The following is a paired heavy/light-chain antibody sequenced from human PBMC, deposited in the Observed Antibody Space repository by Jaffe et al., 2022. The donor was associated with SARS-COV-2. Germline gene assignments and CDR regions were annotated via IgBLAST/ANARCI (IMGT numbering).Light chain of an antibody. Sequence: QSALTQPPSASGSPGQSVTISCTGSSSDVGGYNFVSWYQQHPGKAPKLIIYEVTTRPSGVPDRFSGSKSGNTASLTVSGLQAEDEADYYCSSYAGNNLYVVFGGGTKLTVL. CDR1: SSDVGGYNF. J-gene: IGLJ2*01. CDR2: EVT. CDR3: SSYAGNNLYVV. V-gene: IGLV2-8*01.
Heavy chain of an antibody. D-gene: IGHD5-12*01. CDR2: IYYSGST. CDR1: GASIDVYY. CDR3: ARVWRGYEVGYDYYGLDV. V-gene: IGHV4-59*01. Sequence: QVLLQESGPGLVKPSETLSLTCTVSGASIDVYYWSWIRQPPGKGLEWIGYIYYSGSTNYNPSLKGRVTISRDTSRNQISLKVRSLTAADTAVYYCARVWRGYEVGYDYYGLDVWGQGTTVTVSS. J-gene: IGHJ6*02.